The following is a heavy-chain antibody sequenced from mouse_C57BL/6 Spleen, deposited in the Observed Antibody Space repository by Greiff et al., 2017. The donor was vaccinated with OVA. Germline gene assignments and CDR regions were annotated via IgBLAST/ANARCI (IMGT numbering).Heavy chain of an antibody. J-gene: IGHJ4*01. CDR1: GYTFTSYW. V-gene: IGHV1-59*01. CDR2: IDPSDSYT. D-gene: IGHD2-5*01. Sequence: VQLQQPGAELVRPGTSVKLSCKASGYTFTSYWMHWVKQRPGQGLEWIGVIDPSDSYTNYNQKFKGKATLTVDTSSSTAYMQLSSLTSEDSAVYYCARGYSNRAMDYWGQGTSVTVSS. CDR3: ARGYSNRAMDY.